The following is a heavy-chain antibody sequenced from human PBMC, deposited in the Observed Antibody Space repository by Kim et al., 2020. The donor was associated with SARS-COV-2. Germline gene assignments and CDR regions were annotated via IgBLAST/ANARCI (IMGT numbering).Heavy chain of an antibody. D-gene: IGHD6-13*01. J-gene: IGHJ2*01. CDR3: ERDPRIAAAGSWYFDL. V-gene: IGHV3-21*01. Sequence: SETGRFTISRDNAKNSLYLQMNSLRSEDTAVYYCERDPRIAAAGSWYFDLWGRGTLVTVSS.